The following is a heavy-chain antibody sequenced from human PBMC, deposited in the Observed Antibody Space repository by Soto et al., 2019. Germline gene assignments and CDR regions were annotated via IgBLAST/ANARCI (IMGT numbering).Heavy chain of an antibody. CDR2: IYYSGST. D-gene: IGHD5-12*01. J-gene: IGHJ6*02. V-gene: IGHV4-59*01. CDR3: ASRGVDIVATTRDYYYGMDV. Sequence: SETLSLTCTVSGGSISSYYWSWIRQPPGKGLEWIGYIYYSGSTNYNPSLKSRVTISVDTSKNQFSLKLSSVTAADTAVYYCASRGVDIVATTRDYYYGMDVSGQGTTVTVSS. CDR1: GGSISSYY.